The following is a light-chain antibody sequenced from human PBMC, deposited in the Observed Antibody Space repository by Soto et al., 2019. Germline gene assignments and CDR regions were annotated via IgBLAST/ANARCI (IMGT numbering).Light chain of an antibody. CDR2: DVK. J-gene: IGLJ1*01. CDR3: GSYAGSSTLV. CDR1: SSDVGSYNL. Sequence: QSALTQPASVSGSPGQSITISCTGTSSDVGSYNLVSWYQHHPGKVPKLMIYDVKMRPSGVSNRFSCSKSGNTASPTSSGLQAEEATYYYGGSYAGSSTLVFGTGTKLTVL. V-gene: IGLV2-23*02.